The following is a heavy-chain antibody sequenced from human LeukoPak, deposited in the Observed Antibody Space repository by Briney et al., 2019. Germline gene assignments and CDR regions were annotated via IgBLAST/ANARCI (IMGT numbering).Heavy chain of an antibody. J-gene: IGHJ5*01. D-gene: IGHD5-12*01. CDR3: VGGYDLEFEF. CDR1: GFSVGTNY. Sequence: GSLRLSCAASGFSVGTNYMTWVRQAPGKGLEWVSMIYAGGNTYYRDSVKGRFTISRDSSKNTVFLHMSGLRDDDTAVYYCVGGYDLEFEFWGQGTLVIVSS. CDR2: IYAGGNT. V-gene: IGHV3-53*01.